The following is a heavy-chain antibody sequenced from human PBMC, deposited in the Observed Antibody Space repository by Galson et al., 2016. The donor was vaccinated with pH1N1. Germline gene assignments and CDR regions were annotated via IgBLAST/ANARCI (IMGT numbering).Heavy chain of an antibody. J-gene: IGHJ6*02. CDR1: GFSFDNYS. V-gene: IGHV3-30-3*01. CDR3: SRADWSYADTYYNGMDV. Sequence: SLRLSCAASGFSFDNYSMHWVRQAPGKGLEWVAFISYNGNDQSYAESLKGRFTISRDHSKNTLYLHVHSLRTEDTAVFYCSRADWSYADTYYNGMDVWGQWATVTVSS. D-gene: IGHD3-16*01. CDR2: ISYNGNDQ.